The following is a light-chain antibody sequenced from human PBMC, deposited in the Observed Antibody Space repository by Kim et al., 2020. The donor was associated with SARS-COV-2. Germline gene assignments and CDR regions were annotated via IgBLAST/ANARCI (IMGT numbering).Light chain of an antibody. CDR3: AAWDDSLNGVV. V-gene: IGLV1-44*01. CDR2: SNN. Sequence: GHVVTNSCPARSSNSGSNPLNWYQHRTGTAPKLLIYSNNQRPSGVPDRFAGSKSGTSASLAISGLQSEDEADYYCAAWDDSLNGVVFGGGTQLTVL. J-gene: IGLJ2*01. CDR1: SSNSGSNP.